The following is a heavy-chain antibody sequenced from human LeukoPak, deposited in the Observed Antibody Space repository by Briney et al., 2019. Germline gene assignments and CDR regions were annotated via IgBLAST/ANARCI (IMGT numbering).Heavy chain of an antibody. J-gene: IGHJ4*02. CDR3: ARSGRGAAGTRYISDF. CDR2: VFSSGTT. V-gene: IGHV4-59*01. D-gene: IGHD6-13*01. CDR1: GGSINSYY. Sequence: SETLSLTCTVSGGSINSYYWSWIRQPPGRGLEWIGYVFSSGTTNYNPSLKGRVTLLIDTSKNQFSLELSSVTAADTAVYYCARSGRGAAGTRYISDFWGQGTLVTVSS.